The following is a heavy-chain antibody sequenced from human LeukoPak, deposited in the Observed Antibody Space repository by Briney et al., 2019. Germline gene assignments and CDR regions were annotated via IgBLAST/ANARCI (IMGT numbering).Heavy chain of an antibody. V-gene: IGHV1-69*04. CDR2: IIPILGIA. Sequence: ASVKVSCKASGYTFTSYGISWVRQAPGQGLEWMGRIIPILGIANYAQKFQGRVTITADKSTSTAYMELSSLRSEDTAVYYCASLMTTVVTRGYYFDYWGQGTLVTVSS. J-gene: IGHJ4*02. CDR3: ASLMTTVVTRGYYFDY. D-gene: IGHD4-23*01. CDR1: GYTFTSYG.